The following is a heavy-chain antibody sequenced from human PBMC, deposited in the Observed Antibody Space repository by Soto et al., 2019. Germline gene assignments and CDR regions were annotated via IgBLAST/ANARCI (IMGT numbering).Heavy chain of an antibody. CDR2: IMPVFPTP. Sequence: QVQLVQSGAEVKKPGSSVRVSCKTSGGTFRTSAISWVRQAPGQGPEWMGGIMPVFPTPDYAQKFQGRVTITADEYTSTAYIELSSLRSEDTAVYYCARDKDRQQLGGNYYYIMDVWGQGTTVTVSS. CDR1: GGTFRTSA. J-gene: IGHJ6*02. D-gene: IGHD3-3*02. CDR3: ARDKDRQQLGGNYYYIMDV. V-gene: IGHV1-69*12.